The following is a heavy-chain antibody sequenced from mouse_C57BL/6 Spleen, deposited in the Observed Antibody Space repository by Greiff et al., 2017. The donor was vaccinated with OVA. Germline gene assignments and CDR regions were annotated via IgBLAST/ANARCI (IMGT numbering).Heavy chain of an antibody. D-gene: IGHD2-4*01. J-gene: IGHJ2*01. CDR2: IHPNSGST. CDR3: ARGDYEYDADFDY. V-gene: IGHV1-64*01. CDR1: GYTFTSYW. Sequence: QVQLQQPGAELVKPGASVKLSCKASGYTFTSYWMHWVKQRPGQGLEWIGMIHPNSGSTNYNEKFKSKATLTVDKSSSTAYMQLSSLTSEDSAVYYCARGDYEYDADFDYWGQGTTLTVSS.